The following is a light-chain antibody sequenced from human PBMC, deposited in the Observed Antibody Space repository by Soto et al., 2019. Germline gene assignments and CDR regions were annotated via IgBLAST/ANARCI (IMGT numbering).Light chain of an antibody. CDR1: QSVSRNS. V-gene: IGKV3-20*01. Sequence: EMVLPQSPGTLSLSPGERATLSCGASQSVSRNSLAWYQQKPGQAPRLLIYGASSRATGIPDRFSGSGSGTDFTLTISRLEPEDFAVYYCQQYGSSPMTCGQGTKVEIK. CDR2: GAS. CDR3: QQYGSSPMT. J-gene: IGKJ1*01.